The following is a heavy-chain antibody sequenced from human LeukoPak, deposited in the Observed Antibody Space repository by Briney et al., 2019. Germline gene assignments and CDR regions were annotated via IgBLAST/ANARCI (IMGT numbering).Heavy chain of an antibody. Sequence: ATVKVSCEPSGYTFTSYDIKLVGQATGQGLEWMGWMNPNSGNTGYAQKFQGRVTMTTNTSISTAYMELSNLRSEDTAVYYCARGMGSGCSSAPYYFDYWGQGTLVTVSS. CDR3: ARGMGSGCSSAPYYFDY. J-gene: IGHJ4*02. CDR2: MNPNSGNT. V-gene: IGHV1-8*01. D-gene: IGHD5-12*01. CDR1: GYTFTSYD.